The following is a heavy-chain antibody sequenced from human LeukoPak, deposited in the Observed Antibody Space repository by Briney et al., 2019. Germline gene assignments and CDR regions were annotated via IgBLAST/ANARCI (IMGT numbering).Heavy chain of an antibody. CDR3: ARVDSGVAFDI. V-gene: IGHV4-59*12. Sequence: SETLSLTCTVSGGSISSYYWSWIRQPPGKGLEWIGSIYYSGSTYYNPSLKSRVTISVDTSKNQFSLKLSSVTAADTAVYYCARVDSGVAFDIWGQGTMVTVSS. J-gene: IGHJ3*02. CDR2: IYYSGST. CDR1: GGSISSYY.